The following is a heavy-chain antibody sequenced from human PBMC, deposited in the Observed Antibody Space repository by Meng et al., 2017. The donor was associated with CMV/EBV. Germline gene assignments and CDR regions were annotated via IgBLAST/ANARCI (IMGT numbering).Heavy chain of an antibody. CDR3: ARGGIAAAGLH. CDR1: GGSISSSSYY. V-gene: IGHV4-39*07. CDR2: IYYSGST. J-gene: IGHJ4*02. D-gene: IGHD6-13*01. Sequence: QRQPQESGPGLVKPSETLSLTCTVSGGSISSSSYYWGWIRQPPGKGLEWIGSIYYSGSTYYNPSLKSRVTISVDTSKNQFSLKLSSVTAADTAVYYCARGGIAAAGLHWGQGTLVTVSS.